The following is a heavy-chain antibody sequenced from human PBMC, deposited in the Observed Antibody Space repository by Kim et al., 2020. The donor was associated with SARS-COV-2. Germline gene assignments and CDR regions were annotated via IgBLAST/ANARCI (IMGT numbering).Heavy chain of an antibody. V-gene: IGHV3-9*01. D-gene: IGHD6-19*01. CDR2: ISWNSGSI. Sequence: GGSLRLSCAVSGFTFDDYAMHWVRQAPGKGLEWVSGISWNSGSIGYADSVKGRFTISRDNAKNSLYLQMNSLRAEDTALYYCAKDPGIAVAGQHYYYGMDVWGQGTTVTVSS. J-gene: IGHJ6*02. CDR3: AKDPGIAVAGQHYYYGMDV. CDR1: GFTFDDYA.